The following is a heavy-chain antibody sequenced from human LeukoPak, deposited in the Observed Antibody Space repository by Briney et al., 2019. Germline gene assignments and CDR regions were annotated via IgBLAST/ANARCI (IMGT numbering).Heavy chain of an antibody. CDR3: AGLFTFDSAVNYPPHLGY. D-gene: IGHD3-22*01. V-gene: IGHV3-21*04. CDR2: ITSGGVYV. J-gene: IGHJ4*02. CDR1: GFTFSSYS. Sequence: GGSLRLSCAASGFTFSSYSMHWVRQAPGKGLEWVSSITSGGVYVSYADSVKGRFTISRDNAKSSLSLHMTSLAAEDTGVYYCAGLFTFDSAVNYPPHLGYWGQGTLVPVST.